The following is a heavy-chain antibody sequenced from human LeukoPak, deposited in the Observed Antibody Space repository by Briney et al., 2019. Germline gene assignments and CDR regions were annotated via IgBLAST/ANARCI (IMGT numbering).Heavy chain of an antibody. D-gene: IGHD3-10*01. CDR2: INPNSGGT. V-gene: IGHV1-2*02. CDR1: GYTFTGYY. CDR3: ATGGTMVRGVMAGNLFDP. Sequence: ASVKVSCKASGYTFTGYYMHWVRQAPGQGLEWMGWINPNSGGTNYAQKFQGRVTMTRDTSISTAYMELSRLRSDDTAVYYSATGGTMVRGVMAGNLFDPWGQGTLVTVSS. J-gene: IGHJ5*02.